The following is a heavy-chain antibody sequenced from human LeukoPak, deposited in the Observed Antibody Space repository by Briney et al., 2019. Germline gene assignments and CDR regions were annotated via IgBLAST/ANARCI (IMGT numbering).Heavy chain of an antibody. CDR3: ARLANYVPVY. CDR1: DYSLTTNYS. Sequence: SETLSLTCSVSDYSLTTNYSWGWIRQPPGKGLEWIGSVHHRGRTFYNPSLKSRLTISLETSKNHFSLKLTSVTSADTAVYYCARLANYVPVYWGQGTLVIVSS. D-gene: IGHD1-7*01. CDR2: VHHRGRT. J-gene: IGHJ4*02. V-gene: IGHV4-38-2*01.